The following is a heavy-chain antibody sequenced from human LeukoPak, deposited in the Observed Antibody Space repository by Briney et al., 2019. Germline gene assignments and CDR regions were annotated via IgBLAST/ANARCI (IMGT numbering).Heavy chain of an antibody. D-gene: IGHD2-2*01. Sequence: GGSLRLSCAASGFTFSSYSMNWVRQAPGKGLEWVSSISSSSSYIYYADSVKGRFTISRDNAKNSLYLQMNGLRAEDTAVYYCARGGEGGYCSSTSCRSPWDMDVWGKGTTVTVSS. CDR1: GFTFSSYS. CDR2: ISSSSSYI. J-gene: IGHJ6*03. V-gene: IGHV3-21*01. CDR3: ARGGEGGYCSSTSCRSPWDMDV.